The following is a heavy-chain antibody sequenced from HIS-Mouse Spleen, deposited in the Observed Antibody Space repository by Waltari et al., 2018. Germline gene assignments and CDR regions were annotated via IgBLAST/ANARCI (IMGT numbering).Heavy chain of an antibody. Sequence: QVTLRESGPALVKPTQTLTLTCTFSGFSLSTSGLCVSWIRQPPGKALAWLARIDWEDDKYYSPSLKTRLTISKDTSKNQVVLTMTNMDPVDTATYYCARIAEGYSSGWYAFDYWGQGTLVTVSS. D-gene: IGHD6-19*01. CDR2: IDWEDDK. V-gene: IGHV2-70*15. CDR1: GFSLSTSGLC. CDR3: ARIAEGYSSGWYAFDY. J-gene: IGHJ4*02.